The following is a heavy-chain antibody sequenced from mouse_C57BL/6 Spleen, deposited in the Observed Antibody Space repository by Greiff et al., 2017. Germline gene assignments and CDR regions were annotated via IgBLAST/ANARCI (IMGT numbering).Heavy chain of an antibody. CDR2: IDPSDSYT. CDR1: GYTFTSYW. V-gene: IGHV1-69*01. Sequence: QVQLQQSGAELVMPGASVKLSCKASGYTFTSYWMHWVKQRPGQGLEWIGEIDPSDSYTNYNQKFKGKSTLTVDKSSSTAYMQLSSLTSEDSAVYYCARSTMITTVYFDYWGQGTTLTVSS. J-gene: IGHJ2*01. D-gene: IGHD2-4*01. CDR3: ARSTMITTVYFDY.